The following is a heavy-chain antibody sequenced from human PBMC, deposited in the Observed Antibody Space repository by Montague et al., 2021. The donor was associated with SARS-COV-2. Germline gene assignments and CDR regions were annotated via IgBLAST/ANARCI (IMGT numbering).Heavy chain of an antibody. CDR3: ARQLTISHLGRFDP. CDR2: INDGGVT. V-gene: IGHV4-59*01. D-gene: IGHD1-1*01. Sequence: SETLSLTCTVSGGSISGYYWMWIRQPPGKGLQWIGWINDGGVTTFNPSLKGRVTSSLDTSKNQFSLNLTSVTAADTAVYYCARQLTISHLGRFDPWGQGTLVTVSS. J-gene: IGHJ5*02. CDR1: GGSISGYY.